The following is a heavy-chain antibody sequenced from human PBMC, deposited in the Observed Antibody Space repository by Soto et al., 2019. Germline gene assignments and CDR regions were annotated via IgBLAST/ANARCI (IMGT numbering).Heavy chain of an antibody. J-gene: IGHJ4*02. V-gene: IGHV3-30*18. D-gene: IGHD6-19*01. Sequence: QVQLVESGGGVVQPGRSLRLSCAASGFTFSSYVMHWVRQAPGKGLEWVAVVSNDGSNKDYADSVKGRFTISRDNSQNKLDLQMNSLRAEDTAVYYCAKVLLTYTSGWYHPHFDYWGQGTLVTVSS. CDR2: VSNDGSNK. CDR1: GFTFSSYV. CDR3: AKVLLTYTSGWYHPHFDY.